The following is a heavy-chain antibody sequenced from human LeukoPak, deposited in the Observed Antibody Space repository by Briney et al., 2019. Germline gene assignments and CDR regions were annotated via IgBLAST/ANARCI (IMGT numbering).Heavy chain of an antibody. D-gene: IGHD3-10*01. CDR2: INPNSGGT. J-gene: IGHJ5*02. CDR3: ARSRGILWFGEFLVDP. V-gene: IGHV1-2*02. CDR1: GYTFTGYY. Sequence: GASVNVSCKASGYTFTGYYMHWVRQAPGQGLEWMGWINPNSGGTNYAQKFQGRVTMTRDTSISTAYMELSRLRSDDTAVYYCARSRGILWFGEFLVDPWGQGTLVTVSS.